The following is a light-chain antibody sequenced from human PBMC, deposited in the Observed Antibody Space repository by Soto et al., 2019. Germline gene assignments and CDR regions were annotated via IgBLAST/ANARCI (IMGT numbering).Light chain of an antibody. CDR3: QQYGSSPPIT. CDR1: QSVSSTC. J-gene: IGKJ5*01. Sequence: EIVLTQSPGTLSLSPGERATLSCRASQSVSSTCLAWYQQQPGQAPRLLIYRASTRATGIPDRFSGSGAGTDVTLTISRREPEDFAVYYCQQYGSSPPITFGQGTRLEIK. V-gene: IGKV3-20*01. CDR2: RAS.